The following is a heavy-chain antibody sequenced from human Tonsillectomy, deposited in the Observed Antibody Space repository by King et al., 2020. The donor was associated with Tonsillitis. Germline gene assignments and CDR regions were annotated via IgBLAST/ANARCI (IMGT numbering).Heavy chain of an antibody. CDR3: ARGDTSGYYYFDY. D-gene: IGHD3-22*01. V-gene: IGHV3-21*01. Sequence: VQLVESGGGLVKPGGSLRLSCAASGFTFSSYSMNWVRQAPGKGLEWVSSISSGSSYIYYADSLKGRFTISRDNAKNSLYLQMNSLRVEDKAVYFCARGDTSGYYYFDYWGQGTLVTVSS. CDR1: GFTFSSYS. CDR2: ISSGSSYI. J-gene: IGHJ4*02.